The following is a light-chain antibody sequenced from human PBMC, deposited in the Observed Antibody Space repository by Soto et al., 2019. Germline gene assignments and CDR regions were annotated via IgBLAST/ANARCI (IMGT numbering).Light chain of an antibody. CDR2: SNN. CDR3: QTYDNNSDYV. V-gene: IGLV1-47*02. CDR1: SXNIGGTNY. J-gene: IGLJ1*01. Sequence: QSVLTQPPSASGTPGQRVFISCSGSSXNIGGTNYAYWHQQLPGAAPKLLMHSNNLRPSGVPDRFSGSKSGISASLAITGLQTEDEADYYCQTYDNNSDYVFGTGTKV.